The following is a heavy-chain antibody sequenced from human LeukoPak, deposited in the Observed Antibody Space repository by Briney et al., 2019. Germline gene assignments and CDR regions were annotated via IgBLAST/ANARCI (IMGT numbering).Heavy chain of an antibody. V-gene: IGHV3-30-3*01. CDR1: GFTFSSYA. CDR2: ISYDGTNK. J-gene: IGHJ4*02. Sequence: GGSLRLSCAASGFTFSSYAINWVRQAPGKGLEWVAVISYDGTNKNYADSVKGRFTISRDSSKNTVYLEMNSLRGEDTAVYYCARDAGDRGGFDYWGQGTLVTVSS. CDR3: ARDAGDRGGFDY. D-gene: IGHD7-27*01.